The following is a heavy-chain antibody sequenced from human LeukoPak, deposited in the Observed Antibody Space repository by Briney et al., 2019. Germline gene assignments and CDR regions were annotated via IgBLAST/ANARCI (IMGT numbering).Heavy chain of an antibody. CDR1: GYSFTNCW. J-gene: IGHJ4*02. Sequence: GESLKISCKGSGYSFTNCWIGWVRQMPGKGLEWIGIIYPGDSDTRYTPSFQGQVTISADRSISSAYLQWSSLKASDTAIYYCARPKSSSWSGFDYWGQGTLVTVSS. CDR2: IYPGDSDT. D-gene: IGHD6-13*01. CDR3: ARPKSSSWSGFDY. V-gene: IGHV5-51*01.